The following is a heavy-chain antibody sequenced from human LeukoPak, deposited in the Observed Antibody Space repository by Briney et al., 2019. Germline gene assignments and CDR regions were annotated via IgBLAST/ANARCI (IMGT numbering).Heavy chain of an antibody. J-gene: IGHJ4*02. D-gene: IGHD6-6*01. CDR3: ARWAGSYSSTWFPTPFDF. Sequence: ASVKVSCKASGDTVSIYAVSWVRQAPGQGLEWMGAITPRFGTANYAQKFQGRVTITADDSTSTAYMELSSLRSEDTAVYYCARWAGSYSSTWFPTPFDFWGQGTLVTVSS. CDR1: GDTVSIYA. CDR2: ITPRFGTA. V-gene: IGHV1-69*13.